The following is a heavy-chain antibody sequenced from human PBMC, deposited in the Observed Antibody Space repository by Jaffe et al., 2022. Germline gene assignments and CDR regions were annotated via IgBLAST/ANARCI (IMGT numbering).Heavy chain of an antibody. V-gene: IGHV4-61*02. CDR1: GGSISSGSYY. CDR2: IYTSGST. J-gene: IGHJ3*02. Sequence: QVQLQESGPGLVKPSQTLSLTCTVSGGSISSGSYYWSWIRQPAGKGLEWIGRIYTSGSTNYNPSLKSRVTISVDTSKNQFSLKLSSVTAADTAVYYCARDLLRGGYCSSTSCSHDAFDIWGQGTMVTVSS. D-gene: IGHD2-2*01. CDR3: ARDLLRGGYCSSTSCSHDAFDI.